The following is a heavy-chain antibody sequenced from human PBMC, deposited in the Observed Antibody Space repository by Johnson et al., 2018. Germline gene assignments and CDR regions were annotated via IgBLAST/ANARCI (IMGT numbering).Heavy chain of an antibody. D-gene: IGHD2-15*01. V-gene: IGHV5-51*03. J-gene: IGHJ5*02. CDR3: AKDGGSHRSPAGWFDP. CDR2: IYPGDSDT. CDR1: GYTFSNYW. Sequence: VQLVQSGAEVKKPGESLKISCKGSGYTFSNYWIGWVRQMPGKGLEWMGIIYPGDSDTRYSPSFQGQVTISADKSISTTYLQWSSLKASDTAMYYCAKDGGSHRSPAGWFDPWGQGTLVTVSS.